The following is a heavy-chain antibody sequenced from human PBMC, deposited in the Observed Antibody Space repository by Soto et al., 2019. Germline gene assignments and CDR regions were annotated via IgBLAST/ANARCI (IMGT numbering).Heavy chain of an antibody. CDR1: GYSFTSYW. J-gene: IGHJ6*02. V-gene: IGHV5-10-1*01. Sequence: LGESLKISCKGSGYSFTSYWISWVRQMPGKGQERMGRIDPSDSYTNYSPSFQGHVTISADKFISTAYLQWSSLKASDTAMYYCASSIAARPYYYYGMDVWGQGTTVTVSS. CDR3: ASSIAARPYYYYGMDV. D-gene: IGHD6-6*01. CDR2: IDPSDSYT.